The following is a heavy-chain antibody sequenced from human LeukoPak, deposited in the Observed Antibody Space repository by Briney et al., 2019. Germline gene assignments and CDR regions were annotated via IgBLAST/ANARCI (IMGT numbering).Heavy chain of an antibody. J-gene: IGHJ6*02. CDR1: GNTFTGYY. CDR2: INPNSGGT. D-gene: IGHD1-26*01. V-gene: IGHV1-2*02. CDR3: ARGRLVGANSYYYYYGMDV. Sequence: ASVKVSCKASGNTFTGYYMHWVRQAPGQGLEWMGWINPNSGGTNYAQKFQGRVTMTRDTSISTAYMELSRLRSDDTAVYYCARGRLVGANSYYYYYGMDVWGQGTTVTVSS.